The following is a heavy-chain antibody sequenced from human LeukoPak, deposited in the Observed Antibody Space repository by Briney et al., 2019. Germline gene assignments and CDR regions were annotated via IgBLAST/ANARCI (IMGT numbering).Heavy chain of an antibody. CDR2: ISYDGSIE. J-gene: IGHJ4*02. Sequence: GRSLRLSCAASGLPFSSFGMHWVRQAPGKGLEWVAVISYDGSIEYYADSVRGRFSISRDNSKNTLYLQMNSLRAEDTAVYYCARDLPGGYYIGGMPFFDYWGQGTLVTVSS. V-gene: IGHV3-30*03. CDR3: ARDLPGGYYIGGMPFFDY. CDR1: GLPFSSFG. D-gene: IGHD3-3*01.